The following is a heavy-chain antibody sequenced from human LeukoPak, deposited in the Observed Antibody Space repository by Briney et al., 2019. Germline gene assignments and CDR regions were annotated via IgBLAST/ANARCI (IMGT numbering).Heavy chain of an antibody. V-gene: IGHV3-30*09. D-gene: IGHD5-12*01. Sequence: GGSLRLSCAASGLTFNRYAMHWVRQAPGKGLEWVAVISYDGSNKYYAGSVKGRFAISRDNSKNTLYLQMNSLRVEDTAVYFCARGGTEIYYYHYGMDVWGQGTTVTVSS. J-gene: IGHJ6*02. CDR1: GLTFNRYA. CDR2: ISYDGSNK. CDR3: ARGGTEIYYYHYGMDV.